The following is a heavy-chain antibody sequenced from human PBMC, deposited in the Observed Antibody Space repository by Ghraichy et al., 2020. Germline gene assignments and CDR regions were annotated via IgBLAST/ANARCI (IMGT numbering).Heavy chain of an antibody. Sequence: LSLPCTVSGGSISSYYWSWIRQPPGKGLEWIGYIYYSGSTNYNPSLKSRVTISVDTSKNQFSLKLSSVTAADTAVYYCARDATGGYYYGMDVWGQGTTVTVSS. D-gene: IGHD2-8*02. J-gene: IGHJ6*02. CDR3: ARDATGGYYYGMDV. CDR2: IYYSGST. CDR1: GGSISSYY. V-gene: IGHV4-59*01.